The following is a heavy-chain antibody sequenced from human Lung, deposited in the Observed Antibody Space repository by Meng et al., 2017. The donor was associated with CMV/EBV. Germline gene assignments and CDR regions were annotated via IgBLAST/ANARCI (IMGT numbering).Heavy chain of an antibody. D-gene: IGHD4-11*01. J-gene: IGHJ4*02. CDR1: GFIFHDYT. V-gene: IGHV3-9*01. CDR3: AKDVVGAATTYYFDY. Sequence: SLKISCTASGFIFHDYTMHWVRQAPGKGLEWVSGINWNSGNIFYADSVKGRFTISRDNAKNSLYLQMNSLRAEDTALYYCAKDVVGAATTYYFDYWGQGQXVTVDS. CDR2: INWNSGNI.